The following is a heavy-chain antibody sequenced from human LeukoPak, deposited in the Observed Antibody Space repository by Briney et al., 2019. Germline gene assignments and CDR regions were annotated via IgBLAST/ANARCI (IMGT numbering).Heavy chain of an antibody. CDR1: GGSISSSSYY. CDR2: IYYSGST. D-gene: IGHD3-3*01. CDR3: ARRTRWFWSGYYQNWFDP. J-gene: IGHJ5*02. Sequence: SETLSLTCTVSGGSISSSSYYWGWIRQPPGKGLEWIGSIYYSGSTYYNPSLKSRVTISVDTTKNQFSLKLSSVAAADTAVYYCARRTRWFWSGYYQNWFDPWGQGTLVTVSS. V-gene: IGHV4-39*07.